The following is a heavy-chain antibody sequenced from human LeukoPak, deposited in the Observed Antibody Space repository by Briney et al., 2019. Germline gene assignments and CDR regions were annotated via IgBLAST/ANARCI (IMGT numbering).Heavy chain of an antibody. Sequence: PSQTLSLTCTVSGDSISSGDYYWSWIRQPAGRGLEWIVRISSSGSTNYNPSLKSRVTISVDTSKNQFSLKLSSVTAADPAVYFCARGPYSYDSSGAFDIWGQGTMVTVSS. CDR2: ISSSGST. D-gene: IGHD3-22*01. CDR1: GDSISSGDYY. V-gene: IGHV4-61*02. CDR3: ARGPYSYDSSGAFDI. J-gene: IGHJ3*02.